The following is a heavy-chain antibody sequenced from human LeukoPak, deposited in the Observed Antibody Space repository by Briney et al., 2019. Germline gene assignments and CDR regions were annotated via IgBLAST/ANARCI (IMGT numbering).Heavy chain of an antibody. V-gene: IGHV4-4*09. CDR1: GGSVSSYY. J-gene: IGHJ2*01. Sequence: SETLSLTCTVSGGSVSSYYWSWIRQPPGKGLEWIGYIYNSERTKYNSSLESRVTISVDTSKNQFFLKLSSVTAADTAVYYCARFHSGPSGWYVLWYFDLWGRGTLVTVFS. CDR3: ARFHSGPSGWYVLWYFDL. CDR2: IYNSERT. D-gene: IGHD6-19*01.